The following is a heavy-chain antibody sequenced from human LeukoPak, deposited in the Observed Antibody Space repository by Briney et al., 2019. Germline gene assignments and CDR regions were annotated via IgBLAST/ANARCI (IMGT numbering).Heavy chain of an antibody. Sequence: SVKVSCKASGGTFSSYAISWVRQAPGQRLEWMVGIIPIFGTANYAQKFQGRVTITTDESTSTAYMELSSLRSEDTAVYYCARGVVVAATDRNYYYYYMDVWGKGTTVTVSS. J-gene: IGHJ6*03. CDR1: GGTFSSYA. CDR3: ARGVVVAATDRNYYYYYMDV. V-gene: IGHV1-69*05. CDR2: IIPIFGTA. D-gene: IGHD2-15*01.